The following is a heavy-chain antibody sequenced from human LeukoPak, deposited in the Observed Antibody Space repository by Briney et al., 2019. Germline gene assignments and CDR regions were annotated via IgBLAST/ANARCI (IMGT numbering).Heavy chain of an antibody. CDR3: AIIKFDHSGANPYLDY. D-gene: IGHD3-10*01. V-gene: IGHV5-51*01. CDR1: GYSFTSYW. CDR2: IYPGDSDT. J-gene: IGHJ4*02. Sequence: GESLKISCKGSGYSFTSYWIGWVRQMPGKGLEWMGIIYPGDSDTRYSPSFQGQVTISADKSISTAYLQWSSLKASDTAMYYCAIIKFDHSGANPYLDYWGQGTLVTVSS.